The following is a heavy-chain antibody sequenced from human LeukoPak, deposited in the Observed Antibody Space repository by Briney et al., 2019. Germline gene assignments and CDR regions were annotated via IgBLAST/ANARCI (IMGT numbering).Heavy chain of an antibody. CDR3: TRGYYDFS. CDR2: IRIKAYGETT. Sequence: GGSLRLSCTASGFTFGDYAMSWVRQAPGKGLEWVGLIRIKAYGETTEYAASVKGRFTISRDDSKSIAYLQMNSLKTEDTAVYYCTRGYYDFSWGQGTLVTVSS. D-gene: IGHD3-3*01. CDR1: GFTFGDYA. J-gene: IGHJ5*02. V-gene: IGHV3-49*04.